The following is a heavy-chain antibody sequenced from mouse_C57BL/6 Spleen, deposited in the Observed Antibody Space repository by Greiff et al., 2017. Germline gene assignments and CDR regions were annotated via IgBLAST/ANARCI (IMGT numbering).Heavy chain of an antibody. CDR1: GYTFTSYW. V-gene: IGHV1-69*01. Sequence: VQLQQPGAELVMPGASVKLSCKASGYTFTSYWMHWVKQRPGQGLEWIGEIDPSDSYTNYNQKFKGKSTLTVAKSSSTAYMQLSSLTSEDSAVYYCARSGGLRPWFAYWGQGTLVTVSA. D-gene: IGHD2-4*01. CDR2: IDPSDSYT. J-gene: IGHJ3*01. CDR3: ARSGGLRPWFAY.